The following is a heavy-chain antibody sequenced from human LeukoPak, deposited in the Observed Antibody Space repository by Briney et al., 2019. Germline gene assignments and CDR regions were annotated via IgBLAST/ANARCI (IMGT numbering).Heavy chain of an antibody. Sequence: SETLSLTCTVSGGSISSGGYYWSWIRQPPGKGLEWIGYIYHSGSTYYNPSLKSRVTISVDRSKNQFSLKLSSVTAADTAVYYCAGSRVVPAAKAHYYMDVWGKGTTVTVSS. D-gene: IGHD2-2*01. CDR2: IYHSGST. CDR3: AGSRVVPAAKAHYYMDV. J-gene: IGHJ6*03. V-gene: IGHV4-30-2*01. CDR1: GGSISSGGYY.